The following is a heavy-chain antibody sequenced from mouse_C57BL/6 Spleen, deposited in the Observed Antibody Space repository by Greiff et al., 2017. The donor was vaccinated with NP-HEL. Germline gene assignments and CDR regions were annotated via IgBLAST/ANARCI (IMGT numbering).Heavy chain of an antibody. CDR2: IWSGGST. Sequence: QVQLQQSGPGLVQPSQSLSITCTVSGFSLTSYGVHWVRQSPGKGLEWLGVIWSGGSTDYNAAFISRLSISKDNSKSQVFFKMNSLQADDTATYYCARRVVAKGYFDVWGTGTTVTVSS. D-gene: IGHD1-1*01. J-gene: IGHJ1*03. CDR1: GFSLTSYG. V-gene: IGHV2-2*01. CDR3: ARRVVAKGYFDV.